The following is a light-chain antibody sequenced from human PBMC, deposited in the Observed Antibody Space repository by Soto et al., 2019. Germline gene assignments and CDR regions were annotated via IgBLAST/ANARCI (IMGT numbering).Light chain of an antibody. V-gene: IGKV3-20*01. CDR3: QQYGSSPPFG. Sequence: EIVLTQSPGTLSLSPGERATLSCRASQTVSSSYLAWYQQKPGQAPRLLIYAASSRATGIPDRFSGSGSGTDFNLTISRLEPEDFPIYYCQQYGSSPPFGFGPGTKLDIK. CDR2: AAS. J-gene: IGKJ3*01. CDR1: QTVSSSY.